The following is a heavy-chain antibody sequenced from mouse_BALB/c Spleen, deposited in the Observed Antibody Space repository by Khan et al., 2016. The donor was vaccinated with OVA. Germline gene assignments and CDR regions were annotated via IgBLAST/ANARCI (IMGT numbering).Heavy chain of an antibody. CDR3: ARSRGPGYDYCFDY. D-gene: IGHD2-4*01. J-gene: IGHJ2*01. CDR2: IYPYNGGT. CDR1: GYTFTDYN. Sequence: VQLQQPGPELVKPGASVKISCKASGYTFTDYNMHWVKQSHGQSLEWIGYIYPYNGGTGYNQKFKSKATLTVDNSSSTAYMELRSLTSEDSAVYYCARSRGPGYDYCFDYWGQGTTLTVSS. V-gene: IGHV1S29*02.